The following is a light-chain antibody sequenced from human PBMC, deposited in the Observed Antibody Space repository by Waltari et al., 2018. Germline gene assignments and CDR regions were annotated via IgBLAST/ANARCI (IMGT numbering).Light chain of an antibody. CDR2: AAS. J-gene: IGKJ1*01. Sequence: IQMTQSPSSLSASVGDRVTIACRAADNIGNLLNWYKQKPGRAPKLLIYAASSLESGVTYRFSGSGFGTYFTLTITNLQPEDFATYYCQQSYDSVRTFGQGTNVEIK. CDR3: QQSYDSVRT. CDR1: DNIGNL. V-gene: IGKV1-39*01.